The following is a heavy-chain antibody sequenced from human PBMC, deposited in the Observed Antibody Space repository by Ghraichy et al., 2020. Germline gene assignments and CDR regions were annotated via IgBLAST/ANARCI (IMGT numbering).Heavy chain of an antibody. D-gene: IGHD6-13*01. CDR3: ARGLSSSWRYYYYGMDV. CDR1: GGSFSGYY. J-gene: IGHJ6*02. CDR2: INHSGST. V-gene: IGHV4-34*01. Sequence: GSLRLSCAVYGGSFSGYYWSWIRQPPGKGLEWIGEINHSGSTNYNPSLKSRVTISVDTSKNQFSLKLSSVTAADTAVYYCARGLSSSWRYYYYGMDVWGQGTTVTVSS.